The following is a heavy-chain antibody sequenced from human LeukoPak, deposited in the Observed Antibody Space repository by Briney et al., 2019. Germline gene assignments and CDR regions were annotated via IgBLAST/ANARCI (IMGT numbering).Heavy chain of an antibody. CDR1: GFIFSSYS. CDR3: ARGGSYYVHAFDI. D-gene: IGHD1-26*01. V-gene: IGHV3-21*01. CDR2: FTSRSRSI. Sequence: GGSLRLSCAASGFIFSSYSMTWVRQAPGKGLEWVASFTSRSRSIYYADSVKGRFTISRDNAKNSLYLQMNSLRAGDTAVYYCARGGSYYVHAFDIWGQGTMVTVSS. J-gene: IGHJ3*02.